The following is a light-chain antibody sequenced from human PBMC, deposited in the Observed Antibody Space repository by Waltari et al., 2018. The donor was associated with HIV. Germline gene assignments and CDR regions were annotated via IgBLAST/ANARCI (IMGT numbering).Light chain of an antibody. CDR1: QSLLHRDGMTF. CDR3: MQSIHLPGLT. Sequence: DIVMTQTPLSLSVTPGQPASISCKSSQSLLHRDGMTFLYWYLQRSGQPPQLLIYEGSNRFSGVPQRFSGSGSGTDVALKISRVEAEDVGVYDCMQSIHLPGLTFGGGTKVEIK. CDR2: EGS. V-gene: IGKV2D-29*01. J-gene: IGKJ4*01.